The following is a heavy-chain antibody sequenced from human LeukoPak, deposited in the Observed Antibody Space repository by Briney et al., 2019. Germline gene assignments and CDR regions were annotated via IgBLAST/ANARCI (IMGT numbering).Heavy chain of an antibody. CDR2: IYPGDSDT. CDR3: ARRNDFWSGPYYYYGMDV. Sequence: GESLKISCKGSGYSFTSYWIGWVRPMPGKGLEWMGIIYPGDSDTRYSPSFQGQVTISADKSISTAYLQWSSLKASDTAMYYCARRNDFWSGPYYYYGMDVWGQGTTVTVSS. CDR1: GYSFTSYW. D-gene: IGHD3-3*01. V-gene: IGHV5-51*01. J-gene: IGHJ6*02.